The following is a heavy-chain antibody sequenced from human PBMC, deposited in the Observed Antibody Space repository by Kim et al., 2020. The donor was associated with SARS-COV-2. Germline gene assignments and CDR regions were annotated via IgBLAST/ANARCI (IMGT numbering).Heavy chain of an antibody. CDR2: INSDGSST. V-gene: IGHV3-74*01. CDR3: ARYCSSTSCYRYYGMDV. Sequence: GGSLRLSCAASGFTFSSYWMHWVRQAPGKGLVWVSRINSDGSSTSYADSVKGRFTISRDNAKNTLYLQMNSLRAEDTAVYYCARYCSSTSCYRYYGMDVWGQGTTVTVSS. CDR1: GFTFSSYW. D-gene: IGHD2-2*01. J-gene: IGHJ6*02.